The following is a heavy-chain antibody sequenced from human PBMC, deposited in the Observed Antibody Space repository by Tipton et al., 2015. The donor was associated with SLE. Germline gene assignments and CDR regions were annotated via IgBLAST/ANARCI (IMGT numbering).Heavy chain of an antibody. CDR1: GFTVSSNY. V-gene: IGHV4-59*08. CDR2: IYYSGST. J-gene: IGHJ6*03. CDR3: ARDYYYMDV. Sequence: GSLRLSCAASGFTVSSNYMSWVRQAPGKGLEWIGSIYYSGSTNYNPSLKSRVTISVDTSKNQFSLKLSSVTAADTAVYYCARDYYYMDVWGKGTTVTVSS.